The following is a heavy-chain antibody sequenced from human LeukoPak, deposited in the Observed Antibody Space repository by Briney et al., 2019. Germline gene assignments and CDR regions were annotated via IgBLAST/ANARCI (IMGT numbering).Heavy chain of an antibody. Sequence: NASETLSLTCAVYGGSLGGYYWSWIRQPPGKGLEWIGEINHSGSSNYNPSLKSRVTISVDTSKNQFSLKLSSVSAADTAVYFCARGLSNSRRTLLGLDHWGQGTLVTVSS. CDR3: ARGLSNSRRTLLGLDH. D-gene: IGHD3-16*01. J-gene: IGHJ4*02. CDR1: GGSLGGYY. V-gene: IGHV4-34*01. CDR2: INHSGSS.